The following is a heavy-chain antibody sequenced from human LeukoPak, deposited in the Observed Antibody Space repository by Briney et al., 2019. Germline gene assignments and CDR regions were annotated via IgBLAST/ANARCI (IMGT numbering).Heavy chain of an antibody. CDR2: IYYSGST. J-gene: IGHJ4*02. Sequence: PGGSLRLSCAASGFTFSSYAMSWVRQAPGKGLEWIGSIYYSGSTYYNPSLKSRVTISVDTSKNQFSLKLSFVTAADTAVYYCARRSRYAGTDYWGQGTLVTVSS. D-gene: IGHD6-13*01. V-gene: IGHV4-39*01. CDR3: ARRSRYAGTDY. CDR1: GFTFSSYA.